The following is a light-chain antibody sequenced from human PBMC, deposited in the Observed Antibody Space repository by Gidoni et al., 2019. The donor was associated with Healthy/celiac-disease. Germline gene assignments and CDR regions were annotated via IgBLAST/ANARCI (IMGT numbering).Light chain of an antibody. V-gene: IGKV1-39*01. Sequence: DIQMTQSPSSLAASVGDSVIITCRARQSISSYLNWYQQKPGTAPKLLIYAASSLQSGVPSRFSGSGSGTDFTLTISSLQPDDFATYYYQQSYITPGTFGQGTKVEIK. J-gene: IGKJ1*01. CDR2: AAS. CDR3: QQSYITPGT. CDR1: QSISSY.